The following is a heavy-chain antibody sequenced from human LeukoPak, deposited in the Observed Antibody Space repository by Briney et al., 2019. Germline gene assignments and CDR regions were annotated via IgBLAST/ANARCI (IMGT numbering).Heavy chain of an antibody. CDR1: GFSFNTYS. CDR2: ISSGSTYI. Sequence: GGSLRLSCAASGFSFNTYSMNWVRQAPGKGLEWVSYISSGSTYIYYADSVKGRFTISRDNGKNSLYLQMNNLRAEDTAVYYCARKGYYASSGYLGYFQHWGQGTLVTVSS. V-gene: IGHV3-21*01. J-gene: IGHJ1*01. D-gene: IGHD3-22*01. CDR3: ARKGYYASSGYLGYFQH.